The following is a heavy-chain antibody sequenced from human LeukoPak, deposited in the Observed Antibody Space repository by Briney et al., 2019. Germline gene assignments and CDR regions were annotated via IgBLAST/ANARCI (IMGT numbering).Heavy chain of an antibody. CDR1: GGSISSYY. CDR2: IYTSGST. J-gene: IGHJ3*02. Sequence: SETLSLTCTVSGGSISSYYWSWIRQPAGKGLEWIGRIYTSGSTYYNPSLKSRVTISVDRSKNQFSLKLSSVTAADTAVYYCAKSGAARRAFDIWGQGTMVTVSS. CDR3: AKSGAARRAFDI. V-gene: IGHV4-4*07. D-gene: IGHD6-6*01.